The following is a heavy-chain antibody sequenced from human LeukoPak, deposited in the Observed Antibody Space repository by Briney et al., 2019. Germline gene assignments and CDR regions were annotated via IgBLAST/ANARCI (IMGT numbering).Heavy chain of an antibody. CDR3: AREELSY. CDR1: GXTFSSYG. CDR2: ISYDGSNK. Sequence: PGGSLRLSCAASGXTFSSYGMHWVRQAPGKGLEWVAVISYDGSNKYYADSVKGRFTISRDNSKNTLYLQMNSLRAEDTAVYYCAREELSYWGQGTLVTVSS. J-gene: IGHJ4*02. D-gene: IGHD1-26*01. V-gene: IGHV3-30*03.